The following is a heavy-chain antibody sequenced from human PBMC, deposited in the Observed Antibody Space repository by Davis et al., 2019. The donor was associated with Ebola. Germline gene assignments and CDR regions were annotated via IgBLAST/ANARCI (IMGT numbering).Heavy chain of an antibody. V-gene: IGHV1-18*04. CDR1: GYTFNSYA. J-gene: IGHJ4*02. CDR3: ARGGGTGWYSAY. D-gene: IGHD6-19*01. CDR2: ISAYNGNT. Sequence: AASVKVSCKASGYTFNSYAISWVRQAPGQGLEWMGWISAYNGNTNYAQMLQGRVIMTTDTSTNTAYMEVRSLRSDDTAVYYCARGGGTGWYSAYWGQGTLVTVSS.